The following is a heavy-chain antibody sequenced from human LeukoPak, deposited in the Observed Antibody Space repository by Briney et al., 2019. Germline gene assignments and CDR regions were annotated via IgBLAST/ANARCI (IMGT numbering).Heavy chain of an antibody. D-gene: IGHD2-15*01. V-gene: IGHV3-23*01. CDR3: AKAPLGSCSGAASYHFDH. Sequence: PGGSLRLSCAASGFTFSTCAMNWVRQAPGKRLEWVASIADNGADTYHAVSVKGRFTISRDNSRNTLSLHMSSLRVDDTALYHCAKAPLGSCSGAASYHFDHWGQGALVTVSS. J-gene: IGHJ4*02. CDR1: GFTFSTCA. CDR2: IADNGADT.